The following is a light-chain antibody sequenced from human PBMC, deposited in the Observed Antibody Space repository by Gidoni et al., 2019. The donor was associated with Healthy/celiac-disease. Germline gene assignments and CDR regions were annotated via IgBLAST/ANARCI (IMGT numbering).Light chain of an antibody. Sequence: DIQMTQSPSSLSASVGDRVTITSQARQDISTYLNWYQQKPGKAPELLIYDASNLETGVPSRFSGSGTGTDFTFTISSLQPEDIETYYCQQYDNLTPVTFGGGTKVEIK. V-gene: IGKV1-33*01. CDR3: QQYDNLTPVT. J-gene: IGKJ4*01. CDR2: DAS. CDR1: QDISTY.